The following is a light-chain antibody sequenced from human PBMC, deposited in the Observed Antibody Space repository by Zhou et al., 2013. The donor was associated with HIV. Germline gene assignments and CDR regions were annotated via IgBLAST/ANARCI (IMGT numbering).Light chain of an antibody. V-gene: IGKV3-20*01. CDR3: QQFHTSSIT. CDR2: DAS. Sequence: EIVLTQSPGTLSLSPGERATLSCRASQSLYSNLAWYQQKPGQAPRLLIYDASTRATGIPARFSGRGSGTAFTLTISRLEPEDFAVYYCQQFHTSSITFGQGTRLEIK. J-gene: IGKJ5*01. CDR1: QSLYSN.